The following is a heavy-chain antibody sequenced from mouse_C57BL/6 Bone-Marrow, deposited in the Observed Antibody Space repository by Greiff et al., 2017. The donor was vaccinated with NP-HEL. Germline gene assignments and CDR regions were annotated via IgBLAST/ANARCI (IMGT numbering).Heavy chain of an antibody. Sequence: VHLVESGGGLVKPGGSLKLSCAASGFTFSSYTMSWVRQTPEKRLEWVATISGGGGNTYYPDSVKGRFTISRDNAKNTLYLQMSSLRSEDTALYYCARGYYGYPYFDYWGQGTTLTVSS. D-gene: IGHD2-2*01. J-gene: IGHJ2*01. CDR2: ISGGGGNT. V-gene: IGHV5-9*04. CDR3: ARGYYGYPYFDY. CDR1: GFTFSSYT.